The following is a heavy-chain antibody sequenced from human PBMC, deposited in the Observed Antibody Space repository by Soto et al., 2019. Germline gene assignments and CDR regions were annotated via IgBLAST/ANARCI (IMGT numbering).Heavy chain of an antibody. CDR3: AREISYDYVWGSYRYGFDY. D-gene: IGHD3-16*02. Sequence: GGSLRLSCAASGFTFSDHYMDWVRQAPGKGLEWVGRTRNKANSYTTEYAASVKGRFTISRDDSKNSLYLQMNSLKTEDTAVYYCAREISYDYVWGSYRYGFDYWGQGTLVTVSS. V-gene: IGHV3-72*01. CDR1: GFTFSDHY. CDR2: TRNKANSYTT. J-gene: IGHJ4*02.